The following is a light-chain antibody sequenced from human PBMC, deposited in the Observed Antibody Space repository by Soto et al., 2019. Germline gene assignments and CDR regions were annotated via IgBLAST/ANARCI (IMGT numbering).Light chain of an antibody. CDR2: RIF. J-gene: IGKJ1*01. CDR3: LQHYAWPWT. V-gene: IGKV3-15*01. CDR1: QSVSGY. Sequence: EIVMTQSPGTLSVFPGRRVTLSCSASQSVSGYLDWFQQKPGQDPRLVLQRIFIRAIGVTARLSGSGSEKEFTLTISGLQSEDSGVYYCLQHYAWPWTVGQGTKVDIK.